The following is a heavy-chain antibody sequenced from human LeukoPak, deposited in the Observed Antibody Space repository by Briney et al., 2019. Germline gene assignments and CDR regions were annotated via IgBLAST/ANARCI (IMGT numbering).Heavy chain of an antibody. CDR3: AKESPHYDY. Sequence: SGXXXSSYXXXXXRXAPGXXLEWVSVISGNSISTYYADSVKGRFTISRDNSKNTLYLQMNSLRAEDTAVYYCAKESPHYDYWGQGTLVTVSS. CDR2: ISGNSIST. V-gene: IGHV3-23*01. CDR1: GXXXSSYX. J-gene: IGHJ4*02.